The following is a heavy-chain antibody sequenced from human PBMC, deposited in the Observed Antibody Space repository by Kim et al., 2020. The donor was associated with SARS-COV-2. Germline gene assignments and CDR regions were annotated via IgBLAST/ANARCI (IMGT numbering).Heavy chain of an antibody. D-gene: IGHD5-12*01. CDR3: ARRAKRDGYRN. V-gene: IGHV4-34*01. CDR2: INHSGST. CDR1: GGSFSGYY. J-gene: IGHJ4*02. Sequence: SETLSLTCAVYGGSFSGYYWSWIRQPPGKGLEWIGEINHSGSTNYNPSLKSRVTISVHTSKNQFSLKLSSVTAADTAVYYCARRAKRDGYRNWGQGTLVT.